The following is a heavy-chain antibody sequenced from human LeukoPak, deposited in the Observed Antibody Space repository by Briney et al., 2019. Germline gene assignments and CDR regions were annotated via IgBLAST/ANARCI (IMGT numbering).Heavy chain of an antibody. Sequence: GGSLRLSCAASGFTFSSYGMLWLRQAPGKGPEWVAGISYDGSNQYYADSVEGRFTISRDNSRNTLYLHMNSLRAEDTAVYYCAKGRGVLEYYFDYWGQGTLVPVSS. CDR3: AKGRGVLEYYFDY. V-gene: IGHV3-30*18. CDR2: ISYDGSNQ. CDR1: GFTFSSYG. D-gene: IGHD1-1*01. J-gene: IGHJ4*02.